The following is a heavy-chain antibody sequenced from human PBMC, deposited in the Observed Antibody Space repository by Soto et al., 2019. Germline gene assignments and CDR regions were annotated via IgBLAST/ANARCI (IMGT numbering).Heavy chain of an antibody. D-gene: IGHD1-26*01. Sequence: PSETLSLTCTVSGGSISSGDYYWSWIRQPPGKGLEWIGYIYYSGSTYYNPSLKSRVTISVDTSKNQFSLKLSSVTAADTAVYYCARVDESGSYPTIDYWGQGTLVTVSS. V-gene: IGHV4-30-4*01. CDR2: IYYSGST. CDR1: GGSISSGDYY. CDR3: ARVDESGSYPTIDY. J-gene: IGHJ4*02.